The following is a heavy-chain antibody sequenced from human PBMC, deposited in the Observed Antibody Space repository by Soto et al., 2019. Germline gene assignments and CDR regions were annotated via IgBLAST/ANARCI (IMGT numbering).Heavy chain of an antibody. Sequence: ASVKVSCKASGYTFTSYAIHWVHQAPGQRLEWMGWINAGNGNTKYSQKFQGRVTITRDTSASTGYMELSSLRSEDTAVYYCARDPYSSLAFDIWGQGTMVTVS. CDR1: GYTFTSYA. CDR2: INAGNGNT. J-gene: IGHJ3*02. D-gene: IGHD6-19*01. CDR3: ARDPYSSLAFDI. V-gene: IGHV1-3*01.